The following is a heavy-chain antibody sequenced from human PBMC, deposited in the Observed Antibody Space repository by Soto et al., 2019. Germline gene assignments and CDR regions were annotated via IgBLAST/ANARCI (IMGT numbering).Heavy chain of an antibody. CDR2: ISSNGGST. CDR1: GFTFSSYA. Sequence: GGSLRLSCSASGFTFSSYAMHLVRQATGKGLEYVSAISSNGGSTYYADSVKGRFTISRDNSKNTLYLQMSSLRAEDTAVYYCTCSAGYSSGWSSGGANYYYYGMDVWGQGTTVTVSS. V-gene: IGHV3-64D*08. J-gene: IGHJ6*02. D-gene: IGHD6-19*01. CDR3: TCSAGYSSGWSSGGANYYYYGMDV.